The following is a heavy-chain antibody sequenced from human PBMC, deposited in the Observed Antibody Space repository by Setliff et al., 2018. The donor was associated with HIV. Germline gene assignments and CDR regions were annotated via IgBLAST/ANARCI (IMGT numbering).Heavy chain of an antibody. CDR2: IYTSGST. CDR3: ARSRGRWQLVIYY. D-gene: IGHD6-6*01. CDR1: GGSISSGSYY. Sequence: LSLTCTVSGGSISSGSYYWSWIRQPAGKGLEWIGRIYTSGSTNYNPSLKSRVTISVDTSKNQFSLKLSSVTAADTAVYYCARSRGRWQLVIYYWGQGTLVTV. V-gene: IGHV4-61*02. J-gene: IGHJ4*02.